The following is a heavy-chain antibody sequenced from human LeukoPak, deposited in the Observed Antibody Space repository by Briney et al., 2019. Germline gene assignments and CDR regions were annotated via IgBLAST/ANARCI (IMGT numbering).Heavy chain of an antibody. V-gene: IGHV1-18*01. J-gene: IGHJ4*02. CDR3: ATDLRYFGWLLPPPYYFDY. CDR1: GYTFTSYG. CDR2: ISAYNGNT. D-gene: IGHD3-9*01. Sequence: ASVKVSCKAFGYTFTSYGISWVRQTPGQGLEWMGWISAYNGNTNYAQKLQGGVTMTTETSTRTAYMDLRSLRSDDTAVYYCATDLRYFGWLLPPPYYFDYWGQGTLVTVSS.